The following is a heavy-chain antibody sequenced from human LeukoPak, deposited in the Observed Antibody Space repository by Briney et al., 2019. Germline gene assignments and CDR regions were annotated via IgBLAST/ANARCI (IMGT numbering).Heavy chain of an antibody. Sequence: SETLALTCTVSGAPINGYYWSWIRQPPGQVLEWIGYIYYSGTTSYNPSLKSRVTMSVDTSKNQLSLQVSSVTTADTAVYYCARDVTGPFASWGQGTLVTVSS. CDR1: GAPINGYY. CDR2: IYYSGTT. D-gene: IGHD2-21*01. CDR3: ARDVTGPFAS. J-gene: IGHJ4*02. V-gene: IGHV4-59*01.